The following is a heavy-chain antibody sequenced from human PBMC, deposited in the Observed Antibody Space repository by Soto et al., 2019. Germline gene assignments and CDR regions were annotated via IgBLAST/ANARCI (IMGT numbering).Heavy chain of an antibody. J-gene: IGHJ6*02. D-gene: IGHD1-1*01. CDR1: GGSISSGDYY. CDR3: ARWGTTGTLREESYYYGMDV. V-gene: IGHV4-30-4*01. Sequence: PSETLSLTCTVSGGSISSGDYYWSWIRQPPGKGLEWIGYIYYSGSTCYNPSLKSRVTISVDTSKNQFSLKLSSVTAADTAVYYCARWGTTGTLREESYYYGMDVWGQGTTVTVSS. CDR2: IYYSGST.